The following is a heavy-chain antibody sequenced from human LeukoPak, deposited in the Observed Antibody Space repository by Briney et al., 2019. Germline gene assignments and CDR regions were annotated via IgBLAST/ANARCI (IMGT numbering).Heavy chain of an antibody. CDR1: GDSISSHY. CDR3: ARVNWGGFDI. CDR2: IFYTGST. D-gene: IGHD7-27*01. V-gene: IGHV4-59*11. Sequence: SQTLSLTCFVSGDSISSHYWTWIRQPPRKELECIGDIFYTGSTTYSPSLKIRATISIETSKNQISLKLRSVTAADTAVYFCARVNWGGFDIWGQGTLATVS. J-gene: IGHJ3*02.